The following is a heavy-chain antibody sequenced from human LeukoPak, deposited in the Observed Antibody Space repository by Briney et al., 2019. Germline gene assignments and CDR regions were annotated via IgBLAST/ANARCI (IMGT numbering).Heavy chain of an antibody. Sequence: GSVKVSCKASGYTFTSYDINWVRQATGQGLEWMGWMNPNSGNTGYAQKFQGRVTFSRNTSISTAYMELSSLRSEDTAVYYCARGWKTPTLHGSSTRFAYWGQGALVIVSS. CDR1: GYTFTSYD. CDR2: MNPNSGNT. CDR3: ARGWKTPTLHGSSTRFAY. J-gene: IGHJ4*02. D-gene: IGHD3-10*01. V-gene: IGHV1-8*03.